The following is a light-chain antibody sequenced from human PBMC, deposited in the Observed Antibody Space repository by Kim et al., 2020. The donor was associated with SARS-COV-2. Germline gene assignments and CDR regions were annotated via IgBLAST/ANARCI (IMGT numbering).Light chain of an antibody. CDR3: QAWDSGAMI. J-gene: IGLJ2*01. CDR2: RDS. Sequence: VSPGQTASIPCSGDELDDKYVAWYQQRPGQSPVLVIYRDSERPSGIPERFSGSNSGNTATLTISGTQAIDEAAYYCQAWDSGAMIFGGGTKVTVL. V-gene: IGLV3-1*01. CDR1: ELDDKY.